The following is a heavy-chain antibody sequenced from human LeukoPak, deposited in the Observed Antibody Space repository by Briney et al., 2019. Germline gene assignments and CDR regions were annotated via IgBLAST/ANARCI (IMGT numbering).Heavy chain of an antibody. CDR1: GGSISSSSYY. D-gene: IGHD1-26*01. Sequence: PSETLSLTCTVSGGSISSSSYYWGWIRQPPGKGLEWIGSIYYSGSTNYNPSLKSRVTISVDTSKNQFSLKLSSVTAADTAVYYCVRLQRPEWEPRGYYGMDVWGQGTTVTVSS. CDR2: IYYSGST. V-gene: IGHV4-39*07. J-gene: IGHJ6*02. CDR3: VRLQRPEWEPRGYYGMDV.